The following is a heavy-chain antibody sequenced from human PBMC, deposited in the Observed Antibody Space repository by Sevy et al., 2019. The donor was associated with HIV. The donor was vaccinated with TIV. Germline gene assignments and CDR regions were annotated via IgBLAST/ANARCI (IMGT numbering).Heavy chain of an antibody. D-gene: IGHD2-2*01. CDR3: ARENIVLVPAAQYYYYGMDV. CDR2: IYYSGST. CDR1: GGSISSGGYY. V-gene: IGHV4-31*03. Sequence: SETLSLTCTVSGGSISSGGYYWSWIRQHPGQGLEWIGYIYYSGSTYYNPSLKSRVTISVDTSKNQFSLKLSSVTAADTAVYYCARENIVLVPAAQYYYYGMDVWGQGTTVTVSS. J-gene: IGHJ6*02.